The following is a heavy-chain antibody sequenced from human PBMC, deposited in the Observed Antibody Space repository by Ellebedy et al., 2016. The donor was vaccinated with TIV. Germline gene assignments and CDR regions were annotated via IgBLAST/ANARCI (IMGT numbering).Heavy chain of an antibody. CDR1: GFTFSSYA. CDR2: ISGSGGST. J-gene: IGHJ6*02. Sequence: GESLKISCAASGFTFSSYAMSWVRQAPGKGLEWVSAISGSGGSTYYADSVKGRFTISRDNSKNTLYLQMNSLRAEDTAVYYCAREGRGDPKVYYYYYGMDVWGQGTTVTVSS. V-gene: IGHV3-23*01. D-gene: IGHD2-21*02. CDR3: AREGRGDPKVYYYYYGMDV.